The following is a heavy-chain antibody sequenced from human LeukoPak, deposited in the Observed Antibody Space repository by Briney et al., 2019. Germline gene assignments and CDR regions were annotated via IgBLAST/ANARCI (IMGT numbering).Heavy chain of an antibody. D-gene: IGHD3-10*01. CDR3: AGAVGKSQDFDY. V-gene: IGHV3-30*14. J-gene: IGHJ4*02. CDR2: TSPDENIK. Sequence: GGSLRLSCEASGFTFLNYVIHWVRQAPGKGLEWVAVTSPDENIKLYTGSVKGRFTISRENAKNSLYLQMNSLRAGDTAVYYCAGAVGKSQDFDYWGQGTLVTVSS. CDR1: GFTFLNYV.